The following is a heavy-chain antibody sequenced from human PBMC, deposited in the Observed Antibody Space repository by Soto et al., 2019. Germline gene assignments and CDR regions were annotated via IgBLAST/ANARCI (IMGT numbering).Heavy chain of an antibody. Sequence: SETLSLTCTVSGGSISSYYWSWIRQPPGKGLEWIAYTYYSGSTNYNPSPKSRVTISVDKSKNQFSLKLSSVTAADTAVYYCARAAVTGAGYYYYGMDVWGQGTTVTVSS. V-gene: IGHV4-59*12. CDR1: GGSISSYY. D-gene: IGHD2-21*02. CDR3: ARAAVTGAGYYYYGMDV. J-gene: IGHJ6*02. CDR2: TYYSGST.